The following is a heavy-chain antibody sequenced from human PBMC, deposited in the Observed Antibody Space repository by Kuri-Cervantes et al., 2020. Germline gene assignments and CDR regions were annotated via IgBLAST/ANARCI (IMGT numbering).Heavy chain of an antibody. CDR2: ISGSGGST. D-gene: IGHD3-3*01. Sequence: GGSLRLSCAASGFTFSSYAMSWVRQAPGKGLEWVSGISGSGGSTYYADSVKGRFTISRDNSKNTLYLQMNSLRAEDTAVYYCAKDLHYDFWSGYPNWFDPWGQGTLVTVSS. J-gene: IGHJ5*02. CDR1: GFTFSSYA. V-gene: IGHV3-23*01. CDR3: AKDLHYDFWSGYPNWFDP.